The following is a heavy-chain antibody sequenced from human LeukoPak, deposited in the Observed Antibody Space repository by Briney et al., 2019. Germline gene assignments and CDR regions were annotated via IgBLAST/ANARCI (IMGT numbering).Heavy chain of an antibody. J-gene: IGHJ5*02. CDR1: GYTFTSYD. D-gene: IGHD3-3*01. CDR2: INPNSGGT. V-gene: IGHV1-2*02. Sequence: GASVKVSCKASGYTFTSYDINWVRQATGQGLEWMGWINPNSGGTNYAQKFQGRVTMTRDTSISTAYMELSRLRSDDTAVYYCARDVKGVLRFLEWLLDNWFDPWGQGTLVTVSS. CDR3: ARDVKGVLRFLEWLLDNWFDP.